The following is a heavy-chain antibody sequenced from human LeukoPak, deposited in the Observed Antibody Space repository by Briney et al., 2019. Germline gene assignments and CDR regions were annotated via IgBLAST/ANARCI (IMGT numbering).Heavy chain of an antibody. CDR3: ARVVPAATVWFDP. Sequence: PSETLSLTCTVSGYSISSGYYWGLIRPPPGKGLEWIGSIYHSGSTYYHPSLKSRAILLVDSYKNQFLLKLSSVTAADTAVYYCARVVPAATVWFDPWGQGTLVNVSS. J-gene: IGHJ5*02. V-gene: IGHV4-38-2*02. D-gene: IGHD2-2*01. CDR2: IYHSGST. CDR1: GYSISSGYY.